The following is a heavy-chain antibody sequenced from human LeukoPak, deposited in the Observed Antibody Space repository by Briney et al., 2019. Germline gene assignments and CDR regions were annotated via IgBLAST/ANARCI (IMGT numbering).Heavy chain of an antibody. Sequence: GGSLRLSCATSGFTFSTYAMSWVRQAPGKGLEWVSGIGGSSGSTNYADSVKGRFTISRDSSKNTVYLQMNSLRAEDKAVYYCAKDLFSTPSCYLLDYWGQGPLVTVSS. J-gene: IGHJ4*02. CDR2: IGGSSGST. CDR1: GFTFSTYA. CDR3: AKDLFSTPSCYLLDY. V-gene: IGHV3-23*01. D-gene: IGHD2-15*01.